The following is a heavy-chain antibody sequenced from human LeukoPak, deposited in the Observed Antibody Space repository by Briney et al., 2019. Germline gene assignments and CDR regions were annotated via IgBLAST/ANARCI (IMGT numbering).Heavy chain of an antibody. CDR3: ARGAMGTTGDRAMVADY. CDR2: VNPDSGVT. Sequence: GASVKVSCKASGYTFSGYYIHWVRQAPGQGLEWMGWVNPDSGVTNYAQKFQGGVTMTRDTSIRTAYVELSRVRSDDTAVYYCARGAMGTTGDRAMVADYWGQGTLVTVSS. CDR1: GYTFSGYY. J-gene: IGHJ4*02. V-gene: IGHV1-2*02. D-gene: IGHD5-18*01.